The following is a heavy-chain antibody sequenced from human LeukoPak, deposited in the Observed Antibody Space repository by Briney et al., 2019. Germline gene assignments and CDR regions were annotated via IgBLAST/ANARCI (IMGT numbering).Heavy chain of an antibody. Sequence: GGSLRLSCAASGFTFSNYWMHWVRQAPGKGLVWVSRINSDGSSTTYADCVKGRFTISRDNSKNTLYLRMNSLRAEDTAVYYCVQSSPTIEYWGQGTLVTVSS. V-gene: IGHV3-74*01. CDR2: INSDGSST. D-gene: IGHD5-12*01. CDR1: GFTFSNYW. J-gene: IGHJ4*02. CDR3: VQSSPTIEY.